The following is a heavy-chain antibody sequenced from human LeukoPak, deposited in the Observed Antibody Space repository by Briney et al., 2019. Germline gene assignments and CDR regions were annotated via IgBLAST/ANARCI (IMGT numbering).Heavy chain of an antibody. CDR1: GYTFTDYY. Sequence: ASVKVSCKASGYTFTDYYMHWVRQAPGHGLEWMGWINPYTGGTNYAQKFQGRVTMPRDSSISTAYMELSSLTSDDTAVYYCARERGVQLERKLDHWGQGTLVTVSS. J-gene: IGHJ4*02. CDR2: INPYTGGT. D-gene: IGHD1-1*01. CDR3: ARERGVQLERKLDH. V-gene: IGHV1-2*02.